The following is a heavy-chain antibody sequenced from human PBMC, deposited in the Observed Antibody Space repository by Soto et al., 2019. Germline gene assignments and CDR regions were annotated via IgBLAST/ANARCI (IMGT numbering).Heavy chain of an antibody. CDR2: ISSSSSTI. J-gene: IGHJ4*02. V-gene: IGHV3-48*01. CDR1: GFTFSSYS. Sequence: EGSLRLSCAASGFTFSSYSMNWVRQAPGKGLEWVSYISSSSSTIYYADSVKGRFTISRDNAKNSLYLQMNSLRAEDTAVYYCARDAPPDDYWSQGTLVTSPQ. CDR3: ARDAPPDDY.